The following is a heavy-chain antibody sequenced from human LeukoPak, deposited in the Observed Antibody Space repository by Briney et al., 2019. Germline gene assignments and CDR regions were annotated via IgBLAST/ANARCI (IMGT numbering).Heavy chain of an antibody. Sequence: PSGTLSLTCTVSGGSISSYYWSWIRQPPGKGLEWIGYVYYSGSTNYNPSLKSRVTISVDTSENQFSLKLSSVTAADTAVYYCARGAEGGDYWGQGTLVTVSS. CDR3: ARGAEGGDY. CDR1: GGSISSYY. CDR2: VYYSGST. D-gene: IGHD1-26*01. J-gene: IGHJ4*02. V-gene: IGHV4-59*01.